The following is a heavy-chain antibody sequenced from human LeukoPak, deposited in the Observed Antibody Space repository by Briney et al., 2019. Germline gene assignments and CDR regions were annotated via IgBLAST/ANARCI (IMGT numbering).Heavy chain of an antibody. Sequence: AASVKVSCKASGYTFSDYYIHWVRQAPGQGLEWVGWINPNSGGTNYAQKFQGRVTMTRDTSISTAYMELSRLRSDDTGVYYCAAEMGDPIGATWVNWFDPWGEGTLVTDSS. CDR2: INPNSGGT. CDR1: GYTFSDYY. CDR3: AAEMGDPIGATWVNWFDP. D-gene: IGHD5-24*01. V-gene: IGHV1-2*02. J-gene: IGHJ5*02.